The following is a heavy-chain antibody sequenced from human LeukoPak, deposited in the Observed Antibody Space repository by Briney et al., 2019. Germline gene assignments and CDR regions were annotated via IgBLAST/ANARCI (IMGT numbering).Heavy chain of an antibody. V-gene: IGHV1-69*13. J-gene: IGHJ4*02. CDR2: IIPIFGTA. Sequence: SVKVSCKASGGTFSSYAISWVRQAPGQGLEWMGGIIPIFGTANYAQKFQGRVTITADESTSTAYMELSSLRSEDTAVYYCAREDEPYYYGSGSYSGDYWGQGTLVTISS. CDR3: AREDEPYYYGSGSYSGDY. D-gene: IGHD3-10*01. CDR1: GGTFSSYA.